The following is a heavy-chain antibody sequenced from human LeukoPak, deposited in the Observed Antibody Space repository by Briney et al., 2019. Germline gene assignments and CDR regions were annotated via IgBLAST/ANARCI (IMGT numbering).Heavy chain of an antibody. CDR1: GGSISSSSYY. CDR3: ARKYSSSWYGGYFDY. V-gene: IGHV4-39*01. D-gene: IGHD6-13*01. Sequence: SETLSLTCTVSGGSISSSSYYWGWIRQPPGKGLEWIGSIYYSGSTYYNPSLKSRVTMSVDTSKNQFSLKLSSVTAADTAVYYCARKYSSSWYGGYFDYWGQGTLVTVSS. CDR2: IYYSGST. J-gene: IGHJ4*02.